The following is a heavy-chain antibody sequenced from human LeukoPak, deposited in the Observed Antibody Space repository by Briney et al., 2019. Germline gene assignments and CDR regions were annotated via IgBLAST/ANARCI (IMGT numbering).Heavy chain of an antibody. CDR1: GYTFTSYD. V-gene: IGHV1-8*01. J-gene: IGHJ4*02. CDR3: ARVNRRWGYSGYDLGY. Sequence: ASVKVSCKASGYTFTSYDINWVRQATGQGLEWMGWMNPNSGNTGYAQKFQGRVTMTRNTSISTAYMELSSLRSEDTAVYYCARVNRRWGYSGYDLGYWGQGTLATVSS. D-gene: IGHD5-12*01. CDR2: MNPNSGNT.